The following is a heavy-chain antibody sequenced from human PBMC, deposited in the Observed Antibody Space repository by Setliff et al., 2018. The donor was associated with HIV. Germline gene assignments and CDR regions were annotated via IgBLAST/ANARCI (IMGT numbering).Heavy chain of an antibody. Sequence: NPSETLSLTCTVSGGSISSYYWSWIRQPPGKGLEWIGYIFYTGSTTYNPSLNSRVTISVDTSKNQFSLKLSSVTAADTAVYYCARIVRWELVATSTFFYYYMDVWGKGTTVTVSS. CDR2: IFYTGST. J-gene: IGHJ6*03. V-gene: IGHV4-59*08. CDR3: ARIVRWELVATSTFFYYYMDV. CDR1: GGSISSYY. D-gene: IGHD1-26*01.